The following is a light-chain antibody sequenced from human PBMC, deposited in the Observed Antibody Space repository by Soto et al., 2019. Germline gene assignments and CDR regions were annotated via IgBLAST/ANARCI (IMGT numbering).Light chain of an antibody. V-gene: IGLV1-51*01. Sequence: QSVLTQPPSMSAAPGQKVTISCSGNRSNIGNNYVSWYQQLPGTAPKLLIYDDNKRPSAIPARISGSKSGTSGTLVITGLQTGDEADYFCATRDNSLRVVFGGGTKLTVL. J-gene: IGLJ2*01. CDR1: RSNIGNNY. CDR3: ATRDNSLRVV. CDR2: DDN.